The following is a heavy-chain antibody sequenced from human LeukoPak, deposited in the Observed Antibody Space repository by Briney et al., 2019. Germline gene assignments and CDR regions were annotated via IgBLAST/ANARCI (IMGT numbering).Heavy chain of an antibody. CDR3: ASSLAPDDGDYGTQYYFDY. CDR2: ISGSGGST. V-gene: IGHV3-23*01. J-gene: IGHJ4*02. D-gene: IGHD4-17*01. Sequence: GGSLRLSCAASGFTFSSYAMSWVRQAPGKGLEWVSAISGSGGSTYYADSVKGRFTISRDNSKNTPYLQMNSLRAEDTAVYYCASSLAPDDGDYGTQYYFDYWGQGTLVTVSS. CDR1: GFTFSSYA.